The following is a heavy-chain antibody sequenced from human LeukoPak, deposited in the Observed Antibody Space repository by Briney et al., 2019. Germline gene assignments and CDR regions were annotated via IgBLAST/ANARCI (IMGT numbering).Heavy chain of an antibody. J-gene: IGHJ4*02. CDR2: MNPNSGNT. CDR3: ARAVRKSYDFWSGPLNYFDY. V-gene: IGHV1-8*01. CDR1: GYTFTSYD. D-gene: IGHD3-3*01. Sequence: ASVKVSCKASGYTFTSYDINWVRQATGQGLAWMGWMNPNSGNTGYAQKFQGRVTMTRNTSISTAYMELSSLRSEDTAVYYCARAVRKSYDFWSGPLNYFDYWGQGTLVTVSS.